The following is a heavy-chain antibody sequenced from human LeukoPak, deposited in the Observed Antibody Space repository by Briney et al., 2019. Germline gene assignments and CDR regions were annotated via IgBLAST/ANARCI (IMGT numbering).Heavy chain of an antibody. CDR3: AKDMGGLLAKHYLDY. D-gene: IGHD1-26*01. Sequence: GGSLRLSCAASGFTFSSHGIHWVRQAPGRGLEWVAFIRYDGSSKYNADSVKGRFTISRDNSKNTVYLQMSSLRAEDTAVYYCAKDMGGLLAKHYLDYWGQGTLITVSS. V-gene: IGHV3-30*02. CDR1: GFTFSSHG. CDR2: IRYDGSSK. J-gene: IGHJ4*02.